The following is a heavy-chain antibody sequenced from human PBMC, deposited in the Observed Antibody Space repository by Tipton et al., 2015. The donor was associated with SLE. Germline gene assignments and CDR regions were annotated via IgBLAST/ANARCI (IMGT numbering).Heavy chain of an antibody. CDR3: AKVRGSGNYCFDD. Sequence: SLRLSCSASGFTFNRYAMTWVRQAPGKGPEWVSLISGSGGKTDYADAVRGRFTISRDNSKSTLFLQMTSLRADDTAVYYCAKVRGSGNYCFDDWGQGTLVTVSS. CDR1: GFTFNRYA. D-gene: IGHD3-10*01. J-gene: IGHJ4*02. V-gene: IGHV3-23*01. CDR2: ISGSGGKT.